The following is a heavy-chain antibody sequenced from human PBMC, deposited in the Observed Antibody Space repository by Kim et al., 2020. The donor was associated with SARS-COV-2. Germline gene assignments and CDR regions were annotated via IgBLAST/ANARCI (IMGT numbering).Heavy chain of an antibody. V-gene: IGHV4-39*01. CDR2: IYYSGST. Sequence: SETLSLTCTVSGGSISSSSYYWGWIRQPPGKGLEWIGSIYYSGSTYYNPSLKSRVTISVDTSKNQFSLKLSSVTAADTAVYYCAGIVVVITPYSDYWGQGTLVTVSS. D-gene: IGHD3-22*01. CDR1: GGSISSSSYY. CDR3: AGIVVVITPYSDY. J-gene: IGHJ4*02.